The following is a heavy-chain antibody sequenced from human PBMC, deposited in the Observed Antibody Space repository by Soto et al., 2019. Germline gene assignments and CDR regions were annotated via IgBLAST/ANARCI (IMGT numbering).Heavy chain of an antibody. CDR2: ISGSGGST. CDR1: GFTFSNNA. V-gene: IGHV3-23*01. J-gene: IGHJ4*02. CDR3: ARDDHAGYCSGGSCSTCFDH. Sequence: EVQLLESGGGLVQPGGSLRLSCAASGFTFSNNAMNWVRQAPGKGLEWVSAISGSGGSTYYADSVKGRFTISRDNSKNTLYLQMNSLRVEDTAIYYCARDDHAGYCSGGSCSTCFDHWGQGTLVTVPS. D-gene: IGHD2-15*01.